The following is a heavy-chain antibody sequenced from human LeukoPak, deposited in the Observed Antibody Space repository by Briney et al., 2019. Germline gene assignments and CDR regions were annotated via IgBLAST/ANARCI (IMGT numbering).Heavy chain of an antibody. CDR2: ISAYNGNA. V-gene: IGHV1-18*01. Sequence: GASVKVSCKASGYTFTSFGVNWVRQAPGQGLEWMGWISAYNGNAPYVQTYEGRVTMTTETSTSTAYMELRNLTSDDTAVYYCARDATPYYYGSASYFFVHWGQGTLVTVSS. CDR1: GYTFTSFG. CDR3: ARDATPYYYGSASYFFVH. J-gene: IGHJ5*02. D-gene: IGHD3-10*01.